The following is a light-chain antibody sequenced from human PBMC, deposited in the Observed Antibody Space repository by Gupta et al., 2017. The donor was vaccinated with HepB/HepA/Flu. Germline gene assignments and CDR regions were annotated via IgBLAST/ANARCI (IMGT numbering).Light chain of an antibody. CDR1: SSDFGGYNY. CDR3: SSYTSSSTLVV. Sequence: QSALTQPAPVSGSPGQSITISCTGTSSDFGGYNYVSWYQQHPGKAPKLMIYDVNNRPSGVSNRFSGSKFGNTASLTISGLQAEDEADYYCSSYTSSSTLVVFGGGTKLTVL. V-gene: IGLV2-14*03. CDR2: DVN. J-gene: IGLJ2*01.